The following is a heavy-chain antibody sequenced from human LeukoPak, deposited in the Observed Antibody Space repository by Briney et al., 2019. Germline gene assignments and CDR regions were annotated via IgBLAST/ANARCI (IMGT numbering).Heavy chain of an antibody. V-gene: IGHV4-30-4*08. CDR3: ARMNYGSGSYLDY. J-gene: IGHJ4*02. CDR2: IYYSGST. CDR1: GGSFSGYY. D-gene: IGHD3-10*01. Sequence: SETLSLTCAVYGGSFSGYYWSWIRQPPGKGLEWIGYIYYSGSTYYNPPLKSRVTISVDTSKNQFSLKLSSVTAADTAVYYCARMNYGSGSYLDYWGQGTLVTVSS.